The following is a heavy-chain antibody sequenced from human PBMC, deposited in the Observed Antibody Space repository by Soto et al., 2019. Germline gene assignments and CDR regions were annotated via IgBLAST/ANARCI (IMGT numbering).Heavy chain of an antibody. Sequence: QVQLVESGGGVVQPGRSLRLSCAASGFTFSNYGMHWVRQAPGKGLEWVAVIWYAGSNKYYADSVKGRFAISRENSKNTLELQMNKLGAEDTSVCYCARGSMVRGVMGGERCVPGGQGMQVTFSS. CDR2: IWYAGSNK. D-gene: IGHD3-10*01. V-gene: IGHV3-33*01. J-gene: IGHJ5*02. CDR3: ARGSMVRGVMGGERCVP. CDR1: GFTFSNYG.